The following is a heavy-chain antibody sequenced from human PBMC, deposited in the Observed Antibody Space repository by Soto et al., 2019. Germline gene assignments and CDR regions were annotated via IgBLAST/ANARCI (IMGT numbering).Heavy chain of an antibody. Sequence: ETLSLTCTVSGGSISSYYWSWIRQPPGKGLEWIGEINHSGSTNYNPSLKSRVTISVDTSKNQFSLKLSSVTAADTAVYYCSRGRRTAVTIDYWGQGTLVTVSS. D-gene: IGHD4-17*01. CDR2: INHSGST. CDR3: SRGRRTAVTIDY. V-gene: IGHV4-34*01. CDR1: GGSISSYY. J-gene: IGHJ4*02.